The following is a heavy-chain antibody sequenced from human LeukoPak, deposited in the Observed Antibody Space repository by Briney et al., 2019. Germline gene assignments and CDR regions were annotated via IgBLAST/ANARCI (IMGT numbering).Heavy chain of an antibody. CDR3: AKLGGYYRDEDYFDY. J-gene: IGHJ4*02. CDR1: GFTFSSYG. V-gene: IGHV3-30*02. D-gene: IGHD3-22*01. CDR2: IRYDGSNK. Sequence: PGGSLRLSCAASGFTFSSYGMHWVRQAPGKGLEWVAFIRYDGSNKYYADSVKGRFTISRDNSKNTLYLQMNSLRAEDTAVYYCAKLGGYYRDEDYFDYWGQGTLVTVSS.